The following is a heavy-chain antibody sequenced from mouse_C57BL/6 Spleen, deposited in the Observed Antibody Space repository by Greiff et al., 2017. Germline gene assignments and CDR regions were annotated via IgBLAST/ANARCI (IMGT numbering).Heavy chain of an antibody. D-gene: IGHD1-1*01. V-gene: IGHV1-82*01. J-gene: IGHJ2*01. CDR1: GYAFSSSW. CDR2: IYPGDGDT. Sequence: QVQLQQSGPELVKPGASVKISCKASGYAFSSSWMNWVKQRPGKGLEWIGRIYPGDGDTNYNGKFKGKATLTADKSSSTAYMQLSSLTSEDSAVYFCARSRLLLYFDYWGQGTTLTVSS. CDR3: ARSRLLLYFDY.